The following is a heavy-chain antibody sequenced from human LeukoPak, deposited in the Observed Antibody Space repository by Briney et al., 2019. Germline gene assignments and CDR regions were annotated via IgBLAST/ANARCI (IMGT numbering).Heavy chain of an antibody. CDR2: IRYDGSNK. CDR3: AKDSSYLRYWLVGVDD. D-gene: IGHD2-8*02. Sequence: GGSLRLSCAASGYTFSSYGMHWVRQAPGKGLEWVAFIRYDGSNKYYADSVKGRFTISRDNSKNTLYLQMNSLRAEDTAVYYCAKDSSYLRYWLVGVDDWGQGTLVTVSS. J-gene: IGHJ4*02. V-gene: IGHV3-30*02. CDR1: GYTFSSYG.